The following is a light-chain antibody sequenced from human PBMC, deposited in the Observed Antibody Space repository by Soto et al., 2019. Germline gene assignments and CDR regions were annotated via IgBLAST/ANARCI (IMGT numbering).Light chain of an antibody. V-gene: IGKV1-39*01. J-gene: IGKJ2*01. Sequence: DAQMTQSPSSLSASVGDSVTITCRASQSIGTYLDWYQHKPGKAHKLLIYAASSLQSGVPSRFSGSGSGTDFTLTISSLQPEDFATYYCQESHSTFGQGTKLEIK. CDR1: QSIGTY. CDR2: AAS. CDR3: QESHST.